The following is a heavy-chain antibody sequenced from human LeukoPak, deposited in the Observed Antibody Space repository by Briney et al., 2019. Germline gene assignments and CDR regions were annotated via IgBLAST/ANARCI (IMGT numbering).Heavy chain of an antibody. CDR1: GFVFGHSW. J-gene: IGHJ4*02. CDR2: INLDGSEI. V-gene: IGHV3-7*03. D-gene: IGHD3-22*01. Sequence: PGGSLRLSCEASGFVFGHSWMSWVRQAPGKGLEWVANINLDGSEINYLDSLTGRLTISRDNAKDSLYLQMNGLRAEDTAVYFCVRDWGYSTFDYWGQGTLVTVSS. CDR3: VRDWGYSTFDY.